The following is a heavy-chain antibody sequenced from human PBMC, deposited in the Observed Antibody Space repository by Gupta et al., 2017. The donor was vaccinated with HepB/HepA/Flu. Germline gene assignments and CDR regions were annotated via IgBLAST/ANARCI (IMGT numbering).Heavy chain of an antibody. J-gene: IGHJ6*03. V-gene: IGHV3-23*04. CDR3: AKDLYFWSAMDV. Sequence: VESGGGLVQTGGSLRLSCAGAGFSISGNAMSWVRQAPGKGLEWVSGIGSDIRTHYADSIKGRFTISRDNSKNTVYLQINSLRADDTAAYYCAKDLYFWSAMDVWGKGTTVTVSS. CDR1: GFSISGNA. CDR2: IGSDIRT. D-gene: IGHD3-3*01.